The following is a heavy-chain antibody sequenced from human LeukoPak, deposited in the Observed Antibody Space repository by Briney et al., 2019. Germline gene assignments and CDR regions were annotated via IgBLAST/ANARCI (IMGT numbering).Heavy chain of an antibody. Sequence: PSETLSLTCAVYGGSFSGYYWGWIRQPPGKGLEWIGEINHSGSINYNPSLKSRVTISVDTSKNQFSLELSSVTAADTAVYYCARALKYYYDSSFDYWGQGTLVTVSS. CDR3: ARALKYYYDSSFDY. CDR2: INHSGSI. CDR1: GGSFSGYY. D-gene: IGHD3-22*01. V-gene: IGHV4-34*01. J-gene: IGHJ4*02.